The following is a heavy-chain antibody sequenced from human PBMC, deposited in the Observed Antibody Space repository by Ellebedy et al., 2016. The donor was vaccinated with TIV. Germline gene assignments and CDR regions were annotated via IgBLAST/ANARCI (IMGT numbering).Heavy chain of an antibody. J-gene: IGHJ4*02. Sequence: SETLSLXXAVYGGSFSGYYWSWLRQPPGKGLEWIGEINHSGSTNYNPSLKSRVTISIDTSKNQFSLKLSSVTAADTAVYYCARAPRNILTGYYYVGFDYWGQGTLVTVSS. V-gene: IGHV4-34*01. CDR1: GGSFSGYY. D-gene: IGHD3-9*01. CDR2: INHSGST. CDR3: ARAPRNILTGYYYVGFDY.